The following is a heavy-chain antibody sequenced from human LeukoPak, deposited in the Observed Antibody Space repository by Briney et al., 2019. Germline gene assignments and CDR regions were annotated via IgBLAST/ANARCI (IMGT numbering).Heavy chain of an antibody. J-gene: IGHJ4*02. CDR2: IKQDGSEK. V-gene: IGHV3-7*01. D-gene: IGHD6-6*01. Sequence: PGGSLRLSCAASGFTFNSYWMSWVRQAPGKGLRWVTSIKQDGSEKYYVDSVKGRFTISRDNAKNSLYLQMNSLRVEDTAVYYCARLIAARTIYDYWGQGTLVTVSS. CDR3: ARLIAARTIYDY. CDR1: GFTFNSYW.